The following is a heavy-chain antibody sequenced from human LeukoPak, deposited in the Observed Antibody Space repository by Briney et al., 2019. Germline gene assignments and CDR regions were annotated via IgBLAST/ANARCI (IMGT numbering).Heavy chain of an antibody. CDR2: INPNSGGT. J-gene: IGHJ5*02. D-gene: IGHD2-15*01. CDR3: ARHNSRIAATHGWFDP. CDR1: GYTFTGYY. Sequence: ASVKVSCKASGYTFTGYYMHWVRQAPGQGLEWMGWINPNSGGTNYAQKFQGRVTMTTDTSTSTAYMELRSLRSDDTAVYYCARHNSRIAATHGWFDPWGQGTLVTVSS. V-gene: IGHV1-2*02.